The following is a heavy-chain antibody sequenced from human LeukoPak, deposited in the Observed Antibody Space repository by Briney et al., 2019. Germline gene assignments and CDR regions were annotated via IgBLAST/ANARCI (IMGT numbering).Heavy chain of an antibody. D-gene: IGHD3-22*01. CDR1: GGSISRSSYY. J-gene: IGHJ4*02. V-gene: IGHV4-39*07. CDR3: AGPTYYYDSSGYYS. Sequence: SETLSLTCTVSGGSISRSSYYWGWIRQPPGKGLEWIGSIYYSGSTYYNPSLKSRVTISVDTSKNQFSLKLSSVTAADTAVYYCAGPTYYYDSSGYYSWGQGTLVTVSS. CDR2: IYYSGST.